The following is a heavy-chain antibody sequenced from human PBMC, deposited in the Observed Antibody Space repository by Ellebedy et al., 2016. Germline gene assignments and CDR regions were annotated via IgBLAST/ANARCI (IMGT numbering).Heavy chain of an antibody. CDR2: IHSKTDGGTT. V-gene: IGHV3-15*01. Sequence: GESLKISXLASGFTFDESAMSWFRQAPRKGLEWVGRIHSKTDGGTTDYAPPVKDRFTISRDDSVNMLYLQMNSLRTEDTAVYYCRCGSGPLDYWGQGTLVTVSS. D-gene: IGHD3-10*01. CDR1: GFTFDESA. CDR3: RCGSGPLDY. J-gene: IGHJ4*02.